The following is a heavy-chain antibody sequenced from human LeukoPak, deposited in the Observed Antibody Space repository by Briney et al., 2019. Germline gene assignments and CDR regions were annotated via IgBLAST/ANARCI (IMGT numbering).Heavy chain of an antibody. CDR3: ARGIVGATTGFNWFDP. V-gene: IGHV3-64*01. D-gene: IGHD1-26*01. J-gene: IGHJ5*02. Sequence: GGSLRLSCAASGFTFSSYAMHWVRQAPGKGLEYVSAISSNGGSTYYANSVKGRFTISRDNSKNTLYLQMGSLRAEDMAVYYCARGIVGATTGFNWFDPWGQGTLVTVSS. CDR2: ISSNGGST. CDR1: GFTFSSYA.